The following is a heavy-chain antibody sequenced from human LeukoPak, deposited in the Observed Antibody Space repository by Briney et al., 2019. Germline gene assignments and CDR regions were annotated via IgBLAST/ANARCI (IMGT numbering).Heavy chain of an antibody. CDR3: ARVFIAPSIAARGGYYYYMDV. J-gene: IGHJ6*03. CDR2: ISAYNGNT. V-gene: IGHV1-18*01. D-gene: IGHD6-6*01. CDR1: GYTFTSFG. Sequence: GASVKVSCKASGYTFTSFGISWVRQAPGQGLEWMGWISAYNGNTNYAQKLQGRVTMTTDTSTSTAYMELRSLRSDDTAVYYCARVFIAPSIAARGGYYYYMDVWGKGTTVTVSS.